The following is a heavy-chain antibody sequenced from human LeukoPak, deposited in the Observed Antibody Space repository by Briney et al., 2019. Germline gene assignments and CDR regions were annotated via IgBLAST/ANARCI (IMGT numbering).Heavy chain of an antibody. CDR2: INSDGSST. CDR1: GFTFSSYW. CDR3: ARGHDYGDLGY. J-gene: IGHJ4*02. V-gene: IGHV3-74*01. D-gene: IGHD4-17*01. Sequence: GGSLRLSCAASGFTFSSYWMHWVRQAPGKGLVWVSRINSDGSSTSYADSVKGRFTISRDNAKNTLYLQMNSLRAEDTAVYYCARGHDYGDLGYWGQGTLVTVSS.